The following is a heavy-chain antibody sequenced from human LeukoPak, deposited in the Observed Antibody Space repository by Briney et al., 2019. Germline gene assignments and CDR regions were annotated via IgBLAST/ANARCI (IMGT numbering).Heavy chain of an antibody. Sequence: PGGSLRLSCAASGFTFSSYGMHWVRQAPGKGLEWVAVISYDGSNKYYADSVKGRFTISRDNSKNTLYLQMNSLRVEDAAVYYCANEYSKGDVWGQGTMVTVSS. CDR1: GFTFSSYG. V-gene: IGHV3-30*18. D-gene: IGHD1-26*01. J-gene: IGHJ3*01. CDR2: ISYDGSNK. CDR3: ANEYSKGDV.